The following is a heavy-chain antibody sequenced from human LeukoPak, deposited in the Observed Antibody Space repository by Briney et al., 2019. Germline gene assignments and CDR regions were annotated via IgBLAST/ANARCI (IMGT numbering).Heavy chain of an antibody. CDR1: GGSISSSSYY. D-gene: IGHD1-26*01. CDR2: IYYSGSA. Sequence: PSETLSLTCTVSGGSISSSSYYWGWIRQPPGKGLEWIGSIYYSGSAYYNPSLKSRVSISVDTSKNQFSLKLSSVTAADTAVYYCVRLSGSYYSDFDYWGQGTLVTVSS. J-gene: IGHJ4*02. V-gene: IGHV4-39*01. CDR3: VRLSGSYYSDFDY.